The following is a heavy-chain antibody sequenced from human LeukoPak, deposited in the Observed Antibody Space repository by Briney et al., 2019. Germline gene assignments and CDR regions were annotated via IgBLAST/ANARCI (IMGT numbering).Heavy chain of an antibody. J-gene: IGHJ4*02. CDR3: AKDQLITMIVVVNPYFDY. CDR2: ISGSGGST. D-gene: IGHD3-22*01. V-gene: IGHV3-23*01. Sequence: GGSLRLSCAASGFTFISYAMSWVRQAPGKGLEWVSAISGSGGSTYYADSVKGRFTISVDNSKNTLYLQMNSLRAEDTAVYYCAKDQLITMIVVVNPYFDYWGQGTLVTVSS. CDR1: GFTFISYA.